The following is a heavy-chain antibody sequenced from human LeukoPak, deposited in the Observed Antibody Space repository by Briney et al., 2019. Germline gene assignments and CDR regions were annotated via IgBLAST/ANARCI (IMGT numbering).Heavy chain of an antibody. J-gene: IGHJ4*02. CDR1: GFTFSSYA. V-gene: IGHV3-23*01. CDR3: ARDWNYDSSQDY. D-gene: IGHD3-22*01. Sequence: GGSLRLSCAASGFTFSSYAMSWVRQAPGKGLEWVSAISGSGGSTYYADSVKGRFTISRDNSKNTLYLQMNSLRAEDTAVYYCARDWNYDSSQDYWGQGTLVTVSS. CDR2: ISGSGGST.